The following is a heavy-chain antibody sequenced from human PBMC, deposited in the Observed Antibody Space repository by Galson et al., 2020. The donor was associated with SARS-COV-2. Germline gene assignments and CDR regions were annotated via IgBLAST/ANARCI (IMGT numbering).Heavy chain of an antibody. V-gene: IGHV1-58*01. CDR2: SVVSSGKT. Sequence: SVKDSCKTSGFTYTSSAVQSVRQARAQHRDWIGWSVVSSGKTNYAQKFQERVTITRDMSTSTAYMELSSLRYENTAVYYCAAFVARQVYWGQGTLVTVSS. J-gene: IGHJ4*02. D-gene: IGHD6-6*01. CDR3: AAFVARQVY. CDR1: GFTYTSSA.